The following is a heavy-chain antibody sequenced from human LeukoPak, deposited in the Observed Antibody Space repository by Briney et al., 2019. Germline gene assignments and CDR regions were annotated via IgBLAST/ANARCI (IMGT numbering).Heavy chain of an antibody. D-gene: IGHD6-13*01. J-gene: IGHJ3*02. Sequence: PSETLSLTCTVSGGSISSYYWSWIRQPPGKGLDWLGYIYYSGSTNYNPSLKSRVTISVDTFKNQFSLKLSSVTAADTAVYYCARDTNHGWVAAAGINAFDIWGQGTMVTVSS. CDR2: IYYSGST. CDR1: GGSISSYY. CDR3: ARDTNHGWVAAAGINAFDI. V-gene: IGHV4-59*01.